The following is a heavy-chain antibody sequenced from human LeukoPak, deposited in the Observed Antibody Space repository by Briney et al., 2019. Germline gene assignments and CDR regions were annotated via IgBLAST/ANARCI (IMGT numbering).Heavy chain of an antibody. J-gene: IGHJ5*02. Sequence: SETLSLTCTVSGGSISSSSYYWGWIRQPPGKGLEWIGSIYYSGSTYYNPSLKSRVTISVDTSKNQFSLKLSSVTAADTAVYYCARVIAVRGVISFPNWFDPWGQGTLVTVSS. CDR1: GGSISSSSYY. CDR3: ARVIAVRGVISFPNWFDP. D-gene: IGHD3-10*01. V-gene: IGHV4-39*07. CDR2: IYYSGST.